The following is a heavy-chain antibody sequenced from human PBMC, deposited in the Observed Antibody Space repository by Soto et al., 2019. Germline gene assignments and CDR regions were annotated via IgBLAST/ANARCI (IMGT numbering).Heavy chain of an antibody. CDR2: ISANNGNT. Sequence: QVQLVQSGAEVKKPGASVKVSCKASGYTFTSHGVTWVRQAPGQGLEWMGWISANNGNTEYAQKFQGGVTMTRDTSTSTAYMELRSLRSDDTAVYYCARDSPRASRDWFDPWGQGTQVTVSS. CDR3: ARDSPRASRDWFDP. CDR1: GYTFTSHG. V-gene: IGHV1-18*04. J-gene: IGHJ5*02.